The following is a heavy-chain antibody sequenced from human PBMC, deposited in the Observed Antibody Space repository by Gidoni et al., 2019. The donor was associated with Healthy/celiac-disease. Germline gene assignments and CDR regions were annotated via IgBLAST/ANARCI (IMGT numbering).Heavy chain of an antibody. V-gene: IGHV3-23*01. Sequence: EVQLLESGGGLVQPGGSLRLSCAAAGFTFSSYAMSWVRQAPGKGLGWVSASSGSGGSTYYADSVKGRFTISRDNSKNTLYLQMNSLRAEDTAVYYCAKGDVVVVAATPYYFQHWGQGTLVTVSS. CDR1: GFTFSSYA. CDR3: AKGDVVVVAATPYYFQH. D-gene: IGHD2-15*01. J-gene: IGHJ1*01. CDR2: SSGSGGST.